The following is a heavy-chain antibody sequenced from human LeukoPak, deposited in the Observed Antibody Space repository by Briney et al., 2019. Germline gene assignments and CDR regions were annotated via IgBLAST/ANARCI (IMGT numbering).Heavy chain of an antibody. CDR3: AREVSYYDSSGYYYGY. Sequence: GGPLRLSCAASGFTVSSNYMSWVRQAPGKGLEWVSVIYSGGSTYYADSVKGRFTISRDNSKNTLYLQMNSLRAEDTAVYYCAREVSYYDSSGYYYGYWGQGTLVTVSS. J-gene: IGHJ4*02. CDR2: IYSGGST. CDR1: GFTVSSNY. D-gene: IGHD3-22*01. V-gene: IGHV3-53*01.